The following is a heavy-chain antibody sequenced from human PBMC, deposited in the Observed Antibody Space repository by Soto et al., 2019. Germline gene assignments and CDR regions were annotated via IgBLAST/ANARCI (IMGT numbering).Heavy chain of an antibody. CDR3: ARNLLEAGYLY. D-gene: IGHD3-9*01. CDR1: GGTFSSYT. J-gene: IGHJ4*02. Sequence: QVQLVQSGAEVKKPGSSVKVSCKASGGTFSSYTISWVRQAPGQGLEWMGRNIPILGIANYAQKLQGRVTITADNSTSTVYMELLSLRSEDTAVCYCARNLLEAGYLYRGQGTLVTVSS. V-gene: IGHV1-69*02. CDR2: NIPILGIA.